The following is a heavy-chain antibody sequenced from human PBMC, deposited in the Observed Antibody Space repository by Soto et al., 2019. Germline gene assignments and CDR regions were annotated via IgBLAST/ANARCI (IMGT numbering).Heavy chain of an antibody. D-gene: IGHD6-13*01. J-gene: IGHJ6*02. CDR1: GYTFTSYG. CDR3: ARVAAGTPYYYYGMDV. CDR2: ISAYNGNT. V-gene: IGHV1-18*01. Sequence: QVQLVQSGAEVKKPGASVKVSCKASGYTFTSYGISWVRQAPGQGLEGMGWISAYNGNTNYAQKLQGRVTMTTDTSTSTAYMELRSLRSDDTAVYYCARVAAGTPYYYYGMDVWGQGTTVTVSS.